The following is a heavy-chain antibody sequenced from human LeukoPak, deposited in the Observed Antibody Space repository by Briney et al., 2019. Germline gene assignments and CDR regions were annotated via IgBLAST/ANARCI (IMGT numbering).Heavy chain of an antibody. CDR1: GGTFSSYA. J-gene: IGHJ4*02. V-gene: IGHV1-69*05. Sequence: GASVKVSCKASGGTFSSYAISWVRQAPGQGLEWMGGIIPIFGTANYAQKFQGRVTITTDESTSTAYMELSSLRSEDTAVYYCARGPIAARLKLFDYWGQGTLVTVSS. CDR2: IIPIFGTA. D-gene: IGHD6-6*01. CDR3: ARGPIAARLKLFDY.